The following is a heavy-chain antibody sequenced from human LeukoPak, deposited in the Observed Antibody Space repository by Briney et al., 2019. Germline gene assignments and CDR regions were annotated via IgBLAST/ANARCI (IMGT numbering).Heavy chain of an antibody. CDR3: ARVFVGYCSSTSCYSLDP. J-gene: IGHJ5*02. V-gene: IGHV3-21*01. CDR2: ISSSSSYI. CDR1: GFTFSSYN. Sequence: GGSLRLSCAASGFTFSSYNMNWVRQAPGKGLEWVSSISSSSSYIYYADSVRGQFTISRDNANNSLYLQMNSLRAEDTAVYYCARVFVGYCSSTSCYSLDPWGQGTLVTVSS. D-gene: IGHD2-2*01.